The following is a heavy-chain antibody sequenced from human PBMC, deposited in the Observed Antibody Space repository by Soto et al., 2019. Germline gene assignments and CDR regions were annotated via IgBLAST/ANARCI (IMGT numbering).Heavy chain of an antibody. J-gene: IGHJ4*02. D-gene: IGHD3-22*01. Sequence: EVQLVESGGGVVQPGGSLKLSCAASGFSFSGSAMHWVRQASGKGLEWVGRIRSKTHNHAKAYAASVEGRFTISRDDSTSTAYLKMNSLKTEATAAYYCAKQSRGQGRDYFYNSGDSASIDQWGQGTLVTVSS. CDR2: IRSKTHNHAK. V-gene: IGHV3-73*02. CDR1: GFSFSGSA. CDR3: AKQSRGQGRDYFYNSGDSASIDQ.